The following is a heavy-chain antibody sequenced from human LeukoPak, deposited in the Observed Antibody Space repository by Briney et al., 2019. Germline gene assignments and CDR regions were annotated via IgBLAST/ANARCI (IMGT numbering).Heavy chain of an antibody. V-gene: IGHV3-53*01. Sequence: GGSLRLSCAASGFTVSSNYMSWVRRAPGKGLEWVSVVYSGGSTYYADSVKGRFTISRGNSKNTLYLQMNSLRAEDTAVYYCDFWSGYRRGSSGMDVWGQGTTVTVSS. CDR3: DFWSGYRRGSSGMDV. CDR1: GFTVSSNY. J-gene: IGHJ6*02. CDR2: VYSGGST. D-gene: IGHD3-3*01.